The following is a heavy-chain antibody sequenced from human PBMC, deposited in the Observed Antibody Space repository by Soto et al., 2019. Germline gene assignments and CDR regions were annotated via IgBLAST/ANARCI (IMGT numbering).Heavy chain of an antibody. D-gene: IGHD3-3*01. CDR2: MNPNSGNT. V-gene: IGHV1-8*01. CDR3: ARDLRYYDFWSGPFSDAFDA. Sequence: GASVKVSCKASGYTFTSYDINWVRQATGQGLEWMGWMNPNSGNTGYAQKFQGRVTMTRNTSISTAYMELSSLRSEDTAVYYCARDLRYYDFWSGPFSDAFDAWGQGTMVTVS. CDR1: GYTFTSYD. J-gene: IGHJ3*01.